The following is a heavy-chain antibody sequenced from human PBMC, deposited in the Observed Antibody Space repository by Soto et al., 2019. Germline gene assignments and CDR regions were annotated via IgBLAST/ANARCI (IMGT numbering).Heavy chain of an antibody. D-gene: IGHD2-2*01. Sequence: EVQLVESGGGLVQPGGSLRLSCAASGFTFSSYWMSWVRQAPGKGLEWVANIKQDGSEKYYVDSVKGRFTISRDNAKNSLYLQMNSLSAEDTAVYYCARADCSSTSCLYYYYMDVWGKGTTVTVSS. CDR3: ARADCSSTSCLYYYYMDV. J-gene: IGHJ6*03. V-gene: IGHV3-7*01. CDR2: IKQDGSEK. CDR1: GFTFSSYW.